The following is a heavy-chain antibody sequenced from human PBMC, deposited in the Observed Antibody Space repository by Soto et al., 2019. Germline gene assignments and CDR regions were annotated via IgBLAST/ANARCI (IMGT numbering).Heavy chain of an antibody. CDR3: AGGIYHLSFDY. V-gene: IGHV4-4*02. J-gene: IGHJ4*02. Sequence: PSETLSLTCVVSGGSISSSDWWTWVRQPPGKGLEWIGEIYHSGTTNYNPSLKSRVTVSVDKTKNQFSLNLSSVTAADTAVYYCAGGIYHLSFDYWGQGTLVTVSS. CDR1: GGSISSSDW. CDR2: IYHSGTT.